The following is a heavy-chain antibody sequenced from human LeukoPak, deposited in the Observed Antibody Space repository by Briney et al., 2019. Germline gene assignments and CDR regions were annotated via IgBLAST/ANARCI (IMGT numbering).Heavy chain of an antibody. CDR3: ARVYSTNYYGSGDRPFLFDY. V-gene: IGHV1-18*01. J-gene: IGHJ4*02. Sequence: ASVKVSCKASGYTFTSYGFSWVRQAPGQGLKWMRWISTYYGNTNYAQKLQDRVTMTTDTSTSTAYMELTSLRSDDTAVYYCARVYSTNYYGSGDRPFLFDYWGQGTVVTVSS. D-gene: IGHD3-10*01. CDR1: GYTFTSYG. CDR2: ISTYYGNT.